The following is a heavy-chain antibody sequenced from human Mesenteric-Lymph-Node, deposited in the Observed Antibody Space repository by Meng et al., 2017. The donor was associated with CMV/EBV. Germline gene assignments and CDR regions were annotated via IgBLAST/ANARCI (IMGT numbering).Heavy chain of an antibody. CDR2: IYSGGST. CDR1: GFTFRDYD. Sequence: GESLKISCAASGFTFRDYDMIWIRQAPGKGLEWVSVIYSGGSTYYADSVKGRFTISRDNSKNTLYLQMNSLRAEDTAVYYCAKSLVGGSSYYYYGMDVWGQGTTVTVSS. CDR3: AKSLVGGSSYYYYGMDV. J-gene: IGHJ6*02. V-gene: IGHV3-53*01. D-gene: IGHD6-13*01.